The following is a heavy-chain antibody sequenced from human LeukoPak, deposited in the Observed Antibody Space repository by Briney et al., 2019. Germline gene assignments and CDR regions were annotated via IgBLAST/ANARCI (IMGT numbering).Heavy chain of an antibody. CDR2: INHSGST. V-gene: IGHV4-34*01. Sequence: SETLSLTCAVYGVSFSGYYWSWIRQPPGKGLEWIGEINHSGSTNYNPSLKSRLTISVDTSKNQFSLKLSSVTPADTAVYYCARARGYCSGGSCSQPHPKTWFDPWGQGTLVTVSS. D-gene: IGHD2-15*01. J-gene: IGHJ5*02. CDR3: ARARGYCSGGSCSQPHPKTWFDP. CDR1: GVSFSGYY.